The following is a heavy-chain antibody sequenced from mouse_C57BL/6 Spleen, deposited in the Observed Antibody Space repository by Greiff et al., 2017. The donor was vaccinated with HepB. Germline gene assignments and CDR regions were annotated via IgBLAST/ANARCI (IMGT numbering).Heavy chain of an antibody. CDR1: GYAFSSSW. D-gene: IGHD2-3*01. CDR3: ARWLLRGAMDY. J-gene: IGHJ4*01. Sequence: VKLQQSGPELVKPGASVKISCKASGYAFSSSWMNWVKQRPGKGLEWIGRIYPGDGDTNYNGKFKGKATLTADKSSSTAYMQLSSLTSEDSAVYFGARWLLRGAMDYWGQGTSVTGSS. V-gene: IGHV1-82*01. CDR2: IYPGDGDT.